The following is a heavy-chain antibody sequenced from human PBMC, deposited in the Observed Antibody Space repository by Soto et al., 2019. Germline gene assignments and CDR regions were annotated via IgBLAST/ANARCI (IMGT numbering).Heavy chain of an antibody. J-gene: IGHJ1*01. Sequence: EVQLLESGGGLVRPGGSLRLSCAASGITLSSFAMSWVRQAPGKGLEWVSAISASGGSTYNADSVKGRFTISRDNSKNTVYLQMNSLRVEDTAIYYCAVRIGTQYFQHWGQGTLVTVSS. CDR1: GITLSSFA. V-gene: IGHV3-23*01. D-gene: IGHD2-15*01. CDR2: ISASGGST. CDR3: AVRIGTQYFQH.